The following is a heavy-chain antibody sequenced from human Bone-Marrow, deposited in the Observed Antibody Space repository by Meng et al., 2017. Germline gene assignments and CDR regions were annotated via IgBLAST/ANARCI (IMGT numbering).Heavy chain of an antibody. Sequence: GGSLKISCAASGFTFSSYALSWVRQAPGKGLEWVAAISGSGDSTYYADSVKGRFTISKDNSKNKLYLQMNSLRAEDTAIYYCAKAIVIGKLLRAPYYFVYRGQGTRVTGSS. V-gene: IGHV3-23*01. D-gene: IGHD3-10*01. CDR2: ISGSGDST. CDR3: AKAIVIGKLLRAPYYFVY. CDR1: GFTFSSYA. J-gene: IGHJ4*02.